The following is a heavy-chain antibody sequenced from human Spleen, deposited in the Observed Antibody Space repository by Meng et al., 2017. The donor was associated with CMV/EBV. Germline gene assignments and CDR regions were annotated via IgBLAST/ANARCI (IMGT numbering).Heavy chain of an antibody. CDR3: ATAYCGGDCQFDY. CDR1: GFTFSSYS. D-gene: IGHD2-21*01. Sequence: ESLKISCAASGFTFSSYSMNWVRQAPGKGLEWIGAIYHSGSTFYNPSLKSRVTISVDTSKNQFSLRLTSVTAADTAMYFCATAYCGGDCQFDYWGQGTLVTVSS. CDR2: IYHSGST. J-gene: IGHJ4*02. V-gene: IGHV4-38-2*01.